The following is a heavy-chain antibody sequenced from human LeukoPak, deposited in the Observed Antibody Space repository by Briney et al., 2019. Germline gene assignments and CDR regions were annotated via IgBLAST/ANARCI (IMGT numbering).Heavy chain of an antibody. Sequence: GGSLRLSCAASGFTFNNYAMSWVRQAPGKGLEWVSGISDSGSNTYYADSVKGRFSISRDNSQNTLYLHMNSLRVEDTAIYYCAKDRQWLVWDYWGQGSLVTVSS. V-gene: IGHV3-23*01. CDR2: ISDSGSNT. J-gene: IGHJ4*02. D-gene: IGHD6-19*01. CDR1: GFTFNNYA. CDR3: AKDRQWLVWDY.